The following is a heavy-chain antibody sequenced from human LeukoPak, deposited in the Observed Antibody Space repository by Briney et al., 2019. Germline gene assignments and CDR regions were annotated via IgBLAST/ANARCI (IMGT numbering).Heavy chain of an antibody. D-gene: IGHD5-12*01. V-gene: IGHV3-21*01. J-gene: IGHJ4*02. CDR1: GFTFSRYS. Sequence: GGSLRLSCAASGFTFSRYSMNWVRQAPGKGLEWVSSISSSSNYIYYADSVKSRFTISRDNAKNSLYLQMNSLRAEDTAVYYCARESGSFDYWGQGTLVTVSS. CDR3: ARESGSFDY. CDR2: ISSSSNYI.